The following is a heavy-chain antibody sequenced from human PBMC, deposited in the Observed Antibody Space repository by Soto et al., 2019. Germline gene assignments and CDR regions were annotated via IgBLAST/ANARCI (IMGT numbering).Heavy chain of an antibody. J-gene: IGHJ6*02. CDR2: ISYDGSNK. CDR1: GFTFSSYG. Sequence: GGSLRLSCAASGFTFSSYGMHWVRQAPGKGLEWVAVISYDGSNKYYADSVKGRFTISRDNSKNTLYLQINSLRAEDTAVYYCAKDASGDYVRTFYYYYGMDVWGQGTTVTVSS. CDR3: AKDASGDYVRTFYYYYGMDV. D-gene: IGHD4-17*01. V-gene: IGHV3-30*18.